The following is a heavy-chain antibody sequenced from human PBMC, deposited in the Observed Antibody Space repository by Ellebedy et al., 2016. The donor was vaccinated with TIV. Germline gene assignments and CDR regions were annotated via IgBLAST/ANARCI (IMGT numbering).Heavy chain of an antibody. CDR3: ARDGRDYYDRSGHDY. J-gene: IGHJ4*02. Sequence: AASVKVSCKASVYTLSDYYIHWVRQAPGQGLEWMGWLNPHIGGTHYAQKFQGRVTMTRDTSINTAYMELSSLGSDDTALYFCARDGRDYYDRSGHDYWGQGTLVTVSS. CDR1: VYTLSDYY. CDR2: LNPHIGGT. D-gene: IGHD3-22*01. V-gene: IGHV1-2*02.